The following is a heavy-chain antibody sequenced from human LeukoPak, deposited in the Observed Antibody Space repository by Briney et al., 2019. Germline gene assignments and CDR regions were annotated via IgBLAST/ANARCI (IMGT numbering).Heavy chain of an antibody. Sequence: PGGSLRLSCAAPGFTVSSNYMSWVRQAPGKGLEWVSVICSGGSTYYADSVKGRFTISRDNSKNTLYLQMNSLRAEDTAVYYCARVHYDSSADWFDPWGQGTLVTVSS. V-gene: IGHV3-53*01. CDR3: ARVHYDSSADWFDP. D-gene: IGHD3-22*01. CDR1: GFTVSSNY. J-gene: IGHJ5*02. CDR2: ICSGGST.